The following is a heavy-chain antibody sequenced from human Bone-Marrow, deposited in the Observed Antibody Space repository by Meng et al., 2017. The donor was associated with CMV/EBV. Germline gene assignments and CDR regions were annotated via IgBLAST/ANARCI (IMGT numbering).Heavy chain of an antibody. J-gene: IGHJ6*02. V-gene: IGHV3-7*01. D-gene: IGHD3-10*01. Sequence: GESLKISCAASGFTFSSYWMSWVRQAAGKGLERVANIKQDGSEKYYVDSVKGRFTISRDNAKNSLNLQMNSLRAEDTAVYYCARDLTTSVLLWVGESVGVPSYPYGMDVWGQGTTVTVSS. CDR1: GFTFSSYW. CDR2: IKQDGSEK. CDR3: ARDLTTSVLLWVGESVGVPSYPYGMDV.